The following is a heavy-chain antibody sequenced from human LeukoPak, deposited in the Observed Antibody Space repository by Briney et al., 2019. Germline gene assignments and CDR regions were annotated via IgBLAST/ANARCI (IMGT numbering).Heavy chain of an antibody. J-gene: IGHJ4*02. Sequence: PSQTLSLTCAVSGGSISSGGYSWSWIRQPPGKGLEWIGYIYHSGSTYYNPSLKSRVTISVDRSKNQFSLKLSSVTAADTAVYYCARLLYYYDSSGWGHYFDYWGQGTLVTVSS. V-gene: IGHV4-30-2*01. D-gene: IGHD3-22*01. CDR1: GGSISSGGYS. CDR3: ARLLYYYDSSGWGHYFDY. CDR2: IYHSGST.